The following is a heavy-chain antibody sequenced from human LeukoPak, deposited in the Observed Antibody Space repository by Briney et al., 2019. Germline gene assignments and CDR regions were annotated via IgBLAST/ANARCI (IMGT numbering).Heavy chain of an antibody. Sequence: SETLSLTCTVSGGSISSYYWSWLRQPPGKGLEWIGYIYYSGSTNYNPSLRSRVTISVDTSKNQFSLKLSSVTAADTAVYYCARVTYSSSSYFDYWGQGTLVTVSS. V-gene: IGHV4-59*01. D-gene: IGHD6-6*01. CDR1: GGSISSYY. CDR3: ARVTYSSSSYFDY. CDR2: IYYSGST. J-gene: IGHJ4*02.